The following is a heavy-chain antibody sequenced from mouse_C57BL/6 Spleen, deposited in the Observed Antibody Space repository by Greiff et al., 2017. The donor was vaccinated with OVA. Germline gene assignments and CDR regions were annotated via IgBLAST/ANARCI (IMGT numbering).Heavy chain of an antibody. CDR2: IDPENGDT. CDR1: GFNIKDDY. D-gene: IGHD1-1*01. CDR3: TTDYGSPDY. J-gene: IGHJ2*01. Sequence: VHVKQSGAELVRPGASVKLSCTASGFNIKDDYMHWVKQRPEQGLEWIGWIDPENGDTEYASKFQGKATITADTSSNTAYLQLSSLTSEDTAVYYCTTDYGSPDYWGQGTTLTVSS. V-gene: IGHV14-4*01.